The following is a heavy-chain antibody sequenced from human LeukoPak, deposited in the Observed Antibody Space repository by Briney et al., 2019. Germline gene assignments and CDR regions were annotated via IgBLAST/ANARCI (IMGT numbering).Heavy chain of an antibody. Sequence: KSSETLSLTCTVSGGSISSSSYYWGWIRQPPGKGLEWIGSIYYSGSTYYNPSLKSRVTISVDTSKNQFSLKLSSVTAADTAVYFCAREGPDRGSQTADYWGQGTLVTVSS. D-gene: IGHD2-21*02. CDR2: IYYSGST. CDR3: AREGPDRGSQTADY. CDR1: GGSISSSSYY. J-gene: IGHJ4*02. V-gene: IGHV4-39*07.